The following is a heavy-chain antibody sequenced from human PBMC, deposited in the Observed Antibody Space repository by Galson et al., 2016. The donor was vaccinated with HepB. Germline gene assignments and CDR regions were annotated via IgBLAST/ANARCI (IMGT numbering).Heavy chain of an antibody. J-gene: IGHJ5*02. D-gene: IGHD3-10*01. V-gene: IGHV1-18*01. CDR2: ISAYNDTT. CDR1: GYTFTSYG. Sequence: SVKVSCKASGYTFTSYGISWVRQAPGQGLEWMGWISAYNDTTNYAHKFQGKVTMTTATSTNAAYMELRSLRSDDTALYYCARDPLTYYASGSGFDPWGQGTLVTVSS. CDR3: ARDPLTYYASGSGFDP.